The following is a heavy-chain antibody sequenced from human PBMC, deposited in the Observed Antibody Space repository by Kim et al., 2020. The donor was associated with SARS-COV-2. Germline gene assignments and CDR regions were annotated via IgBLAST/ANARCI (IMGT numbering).Heavy chain of an antibody. V-gene: IGHV4-59*13. CDR1: GGPISSYY. CDR3: ARVKVEYGDFYFDY. CDR2: IYYSGST. Sequence: SDTLSLTCTVSGGPISSYYWSWIRQPPGKGLELIGNIYYSGSTNYNPSLKSRVTISVDTSKNQFSLKLSSVTAADTDVYYCARVKVEYGDFYFDYWGQGTLVTVSS. J-gene: IGHJ4*02. D-gene: IGHD4-17*01.